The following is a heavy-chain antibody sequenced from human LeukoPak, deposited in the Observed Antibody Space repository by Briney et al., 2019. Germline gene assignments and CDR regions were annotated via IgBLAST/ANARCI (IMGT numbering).Heavy chain of an antibody. D-gene: IGHD3-3*01. CDR3: ARTPPVRFAFWSGDVKFFDY. J-gene: IGHJ4*02. V-gene: IGHV1-8*03. Sequence: GASVTVSCKASGYTFTDSDIDWVRQAAGEGREWMGWLNTNTGDTDYAQKFQGRVTITIDTSISTAYMELRSLRSEGTAVYYCARTPPVRFAFWSGDVKFFDYWGQGTLVTVSS. CDR2: LNTNTGDT. CDR1: GYTFTDSD.